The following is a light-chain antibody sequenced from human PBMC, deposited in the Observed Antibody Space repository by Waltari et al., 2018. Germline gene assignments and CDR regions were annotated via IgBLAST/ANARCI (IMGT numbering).Light chain of an antibody. V-gene: IGLV2-14*01. CDR1: SSDVGGGYNY. CDR3: SSYTSSSTSNYV. CDR2: DVS. Sequence: QSALTQPASVSASPGQSITIPCTGTSSDVGGGYNYVSWYQQHPGKAPKLLIYDVSKRPSGVANRFSGSKSGNTASLTISGLQAEDEADYYCSSYTSSSTSNYVFGTGTKVTVL. J-gene: IGLJ1*01.